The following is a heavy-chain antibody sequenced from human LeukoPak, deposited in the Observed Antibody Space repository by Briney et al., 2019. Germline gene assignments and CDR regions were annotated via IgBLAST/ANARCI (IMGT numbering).Heavy chain of an antibody. CDR1: GFTFSSYA. V-gene: IGHV3-30*14. Sequence: GGSLRLSCAASGFTFSSYAMHWVRQAPGKGLEWVAVISYDGNNKYYADSVKGRFTISRDNSKNTLYLQMNSLRAEDTAVYYCARIGGYYYYMDVWGKGTTVTISS. J-gene: IGHJ6*03. CDR3: ARIGGYYYYMDV. D-gene: IGHD2-15*01. CDR2: ISYDGNNK.